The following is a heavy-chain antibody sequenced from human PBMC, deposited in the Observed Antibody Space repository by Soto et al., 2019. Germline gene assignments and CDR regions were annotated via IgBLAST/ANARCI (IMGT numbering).Heavy chain of an antibody. Sequence: PSETLSLTCTVSGASISLYYWSWIGQPPGKGLEWIGYIYYSGSTNYNPSLKSRVTISVDTSKNQFSLKLSSVTAADTAVYYCASRSCSSTSCHLDYWGQGTLVTVSS. V-gene: IGHV4-59*08. D-gene: IGHD2-2*01. CDR2: IYYSGST. J-gene: IGHJ4*02. CDR1: GASISLYY. CDR3: ASRSCSSTSCHLDY.